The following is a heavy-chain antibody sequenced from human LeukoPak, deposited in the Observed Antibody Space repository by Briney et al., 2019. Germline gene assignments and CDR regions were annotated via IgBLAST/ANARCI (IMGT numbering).Heavy chain of an antibody. CDR3: ARAAIDRVYYFDY. CDR1: GFTFSSYS. Sequence: PGGSLRLSCAASGFTFSSYSMNWVRQAPGKGLEWVSYISSSSSTIYYADSVKGRFTISRDNAKNSLYLQMNSLRAEDTAVYYCARAAIDRVYYFDYWGQGTLVTVSS. J-gene: IGHJ4*02. CDR2: ISSSSSTI. D-gene: IGHD5-18*01. V-gene: IGHV3-48*01.